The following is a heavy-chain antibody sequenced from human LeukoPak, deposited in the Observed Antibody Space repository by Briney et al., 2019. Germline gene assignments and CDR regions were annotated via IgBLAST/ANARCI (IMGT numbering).Heavy chain of an antibody. CDR1: GRSISSGSYY. CDR3: ARDRGYSTL. V-gene: IGHV4-61*02. Sequence: SETLSLTCTVSGRSISSGSYYWSWIRQPAGKGLEWIGRIYTSGSTNYNPSLKSRVTISVDTSKNQFSLKLSSVTAADTAVYYCARDRGYSTLWGQGTLVTVSS. D-gene: IGHD5-18*01. J-gene: IGHJ4*02. CDR2: IYTSGST.